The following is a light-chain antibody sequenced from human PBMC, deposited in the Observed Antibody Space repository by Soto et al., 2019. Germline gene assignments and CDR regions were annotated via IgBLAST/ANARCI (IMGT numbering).Light chain of an antibody. CDR2: EVS. V-gene: IGLV2-8*01. J-gene: IGLJ1*01. CDR3: SSYSGTNYHYV. CDR1: SSDVGGYNY. Sequence: SALTQPPSASGSFGQSVTISCTGTSSDVGGYNYVSWYQQHPGKAPKLTIYEVSERPSGVPDRFSGSKSGNTASLTVSGLQADDEADYYCSSYSGTNYHYVFGTGTKVTVL.